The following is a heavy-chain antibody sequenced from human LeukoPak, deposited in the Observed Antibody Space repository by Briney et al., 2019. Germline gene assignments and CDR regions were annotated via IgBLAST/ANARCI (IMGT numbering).Heavy chain of an antibody. J-gene: IGHJ4*02. V-gene: IGHV1-2*06. Sequence: RASVKVSCKASGYTFTGYYMHWVRQAPGQGLEWMGRINPNSGGTNYAQKFQGRVTMTRDTSISTAYMELSRLRSDDTAVYYCARLDDYGDYVPSPDFDYWGQGTLVTVSS. CDR2: INPNSGGT. CDR3: ARLDDYGDYVPSPDFDY. CDR1: GYTFTGYY. D-gene: IGHD4-17*01.